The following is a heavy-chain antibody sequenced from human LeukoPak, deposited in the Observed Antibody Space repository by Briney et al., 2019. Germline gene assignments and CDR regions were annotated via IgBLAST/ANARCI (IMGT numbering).Heavy chain of an antibody. Sequence: SETLSLTCTVSGGSISSYYWSWIRQPPGKGLEWIGNIYYSGSTNYNPSLKSRVTISVDTSKNQFSLKLSSVTAADTAVYYCARVGHTAMVFYYYYYMDVWGKGTTVTVSS. CDR3: ARVGHTAMVFYYYYYMDV. CDR1: GGSISSYY. J-gene: IGHJ6*03. D-gene: IGHD5-18*01. CDR2: IYYSGST. V-gene: IGHV4-59*01.